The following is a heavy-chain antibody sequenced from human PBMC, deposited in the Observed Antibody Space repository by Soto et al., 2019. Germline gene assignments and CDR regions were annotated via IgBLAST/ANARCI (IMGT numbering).Heavy chain of an antibody. CDR3: ARPGDYDLAYSQH. CDR2: INPNSGGT. D-gene: IGHD4-17*01. CDR1: GYTFTGYY. J-gene: IGHJ1*01. V-gene: IGHV1-2*04. Sequence: ASVKVSCKASGYTFTGYYMHWVRQAPGQGLEWMGWINPNSGGTNYAQKFQGWVTMTRDTSISTAYMELSRLRSDDTAVYYCARPGDYDLAYSQHWGQGTLVTVSS.